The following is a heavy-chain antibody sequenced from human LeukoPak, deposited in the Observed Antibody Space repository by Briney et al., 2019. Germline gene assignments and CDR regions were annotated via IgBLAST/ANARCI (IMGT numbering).Heavy chain of an antibody. CDR3: AREDLKLPHNWFDP. J-gene: IGHJ5*02. CDR1: GGSISPYF. V-gene: IGHV4-4*07. Sequence: SETLSLTCTVSGGSISPYFWSWIRQPAGKGMEWIGRITSAGDTVYNPSLRGRVTMSLDTSKNQFSLILNSVTASDTALYYCAREDLKLPHNWFDPWGQGTLVTVSS. CDR2: ITSAGDT.